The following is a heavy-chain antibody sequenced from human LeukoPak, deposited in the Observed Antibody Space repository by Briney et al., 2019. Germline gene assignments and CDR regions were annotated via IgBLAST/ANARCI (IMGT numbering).Heavy chain of an antibody. CDR2: IYTSRST. CDR1: GGSFRNYY. D-gene: IGHD6-19*01. J-gene: IGHJ5*02. V-gene: IGHV4-4*07. CDR3: ARGGSGWYNYFDP. Sequence: SETLSLTYSVSGGSFRNYYWNWIRQPAGQGPEWIGRIYTSRSTNYNSSLKSRVTMSLDTSKYQISLKLTSVTAADTAIYYCARGGSGWYNYFDPWGQGTLVTISS.